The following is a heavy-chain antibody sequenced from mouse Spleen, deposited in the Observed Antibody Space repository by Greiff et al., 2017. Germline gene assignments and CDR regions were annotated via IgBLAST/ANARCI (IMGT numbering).Heavy chain of an antibody. CDR1: GFTFSDYG. Sequence: EVQLVESGGGLVKPGGSLKLSCAASGFTFSDYGMHWVRQAPEKGLEWVAYISSGSSTIYYADTVKGRFTISRDNAKNTLFLQMTSLRSEDTAMYYCARQVGPYWYFDVWGAGTTVTVSS. V-gene: IGHV5-17*01. CDR3: ARQVGPYWYFDV. J-gene: IGHJ1*01. D-gene: IGHD4-1*01. CDR2: ISSGSSTI.